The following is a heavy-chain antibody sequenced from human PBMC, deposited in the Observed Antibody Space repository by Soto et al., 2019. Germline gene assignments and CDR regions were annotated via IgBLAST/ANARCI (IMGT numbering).Heavy chain of an antibody. CDR1: GGSISSGGYS. J-gene: IGHJ4*02. V-gene: IGHV4-30-2*01. Sequence: PSETLSLTCAVSGGSISSGGYSWSWIRQPPGKGLEWIGYIYHSGSTYYNPSLKGRVTISVDRSKNQFSLKLSSVTAADTAVYYCARAHYDILTGYSEPFDYWGQGTLVTVSS. D-gene: IGHD3-9*01. CDR3: ARAHYDILTGYSEPFDY. CDR2: IYHSGST.